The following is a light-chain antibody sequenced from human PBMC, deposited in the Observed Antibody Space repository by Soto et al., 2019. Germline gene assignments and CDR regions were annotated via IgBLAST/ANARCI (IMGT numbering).Light chain of an antibody. V-gene: IGKV3-20*01. CDR3: QQYGSLLI. J-gene: IGKJ4*01. Sequence: EIVLTQSPGTLSLSPGERATLSCRASQSVSSSYLGWYQQKPGQAPRLLIYGASSRATGIPDRFSGSGSGTDFTLTISRLEPEDFAVYYCQQYGSLLIFGGGTKVEIK. CDR1: QSVSSSY. CDR2: GAS.